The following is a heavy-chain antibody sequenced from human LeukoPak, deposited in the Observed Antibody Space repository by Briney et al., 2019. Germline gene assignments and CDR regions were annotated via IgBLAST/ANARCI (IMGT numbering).Heavy chain of an antibody. Sequence: GGSLRLSCAASGFTFDDYGMSWVRQAPGKGLEWVSGISGNSGSTYYADSVKGRFTISRDNSKNTLYLQMNSLRAEDTAVYYCAKDGTVVAAMFDSWGQGTLVTVSS. CDR2: ISGNSGST. D-gene: IGHD2-15*01. CDR1: GFTFDDYG. V-gene: IGHV3-23*01. CDR3: AKDGTVVAAMFDS. J-gene: IGHJ4*02.